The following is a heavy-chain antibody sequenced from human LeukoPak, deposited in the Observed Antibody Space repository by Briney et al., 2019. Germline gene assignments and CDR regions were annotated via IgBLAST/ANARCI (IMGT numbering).Heavy chain of an antibody. CDR1: GYNFTSYW. CDR2: IYPGDSDT. J-gene: IGHJ4*02. V-gene: IGHV5-51*01. Sequence: GESLQISCKASGYNFTSYWIGWVRQLPGKGLEWMGIIYPGDSDTTYSPSFQGQVTISADKSISTAYLQWSSLKASDTAMYYCARRIYDSSGYYYTFDYWGQGTLVTVSS. D-gene: IGHD3-22*01. CDR3: ARRIYDSSGYYYTFDY.